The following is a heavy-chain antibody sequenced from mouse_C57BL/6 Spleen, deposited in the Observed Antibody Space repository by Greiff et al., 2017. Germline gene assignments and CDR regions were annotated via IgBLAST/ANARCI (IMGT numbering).Heavy chain of an antibody. CDR3: ARSGGIAKDY. Sequence: VMLVESGAELVKPGASVKISCKASGYAFSSYWMNWVKQRPGKGLEWIGQIYPGDGDINYNGKIKGKATLTADKSSSTAYMQLSSLTAEDSAVYFCARSGGIAKDYWGQGTSVTVAT. CDR2: IYPGDGDI. D-gene: IGHD1-1*02. J-gene: IGHJ4*01. CDR1: GYAFSSYW. V-gene: IGHV1-80*01.